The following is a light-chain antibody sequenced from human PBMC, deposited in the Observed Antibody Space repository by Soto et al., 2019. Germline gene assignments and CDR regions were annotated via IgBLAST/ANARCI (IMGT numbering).Light chain of an antibody. J-gene: IGKJ4*01. Sequence: EILMTPSPATLSGSPGERATLSCRASQRVGPDLARYQQNPCQAPRPLLKNIFTRATGVPTRSSGRGSAAEFSVTIGSVQSEDFEVYYCQQYNSWPVTFSGGTKLYIK. CDR2: NIF. CDR3: QQYNSWPVT. V-gene: IGKV3D-15*01. CDR1: QRVGPD.